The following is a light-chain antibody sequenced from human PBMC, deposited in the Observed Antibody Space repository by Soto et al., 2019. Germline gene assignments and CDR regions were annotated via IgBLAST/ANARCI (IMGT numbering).Light chain of an antibody. CDR1: QSVSIN. V-gene: IGKV3-15*01. Sequence: EIVITQSPATPSVSPGERATLSCWASQSVSINLAWYQQKPGQAPRLLIYGASTRAAGIPARFSGSGSGTEFTLTISSLQSEDFAVYYCQQYNNWPPMYTFGQGTKLEIK. CDR2: GAS. CDR3: QQYNNWPPMYT. J-gene: IGKJ2*01.